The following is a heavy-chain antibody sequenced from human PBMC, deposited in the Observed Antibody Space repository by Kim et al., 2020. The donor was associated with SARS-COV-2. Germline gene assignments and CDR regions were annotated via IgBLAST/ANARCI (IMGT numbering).Heavy chain of an antibody. CDR3: TTDLVSERYFDWSTPREY. D-gene: IGHD3-9*01. CDR2: IKSKTDGGTT. J-gene: IGHJ4*02. Sequence: GGSLRLSCAASGFTFSNAWMSWVRQAPGKGLEWVGRIKSKTDGGTTDYAAPVKGRFTISRDDSKNTLYLQMNSMKTEDTAVYYCTTDLVSERYFDWSTPREYWGQGTLVTVSS. V-gene: IGHV3-15*01. CDR1: GFTFSNAW.